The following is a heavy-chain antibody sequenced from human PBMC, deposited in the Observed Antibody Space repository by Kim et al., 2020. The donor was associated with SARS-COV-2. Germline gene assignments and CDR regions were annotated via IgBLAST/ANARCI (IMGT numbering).Heavy chain of an antibody. D-gene: IGHD6-13*01. V-gene: IGHV3-23*01. Sequence: YADSVRGRFTRSRDDTKNRLYLQMSSLRAEETAVYDCAKEMRQQLHGMVVWGQGTTVAVSS. CDR3: AKEMRQQLHGMVV. J-gene: IGHJ6*02.